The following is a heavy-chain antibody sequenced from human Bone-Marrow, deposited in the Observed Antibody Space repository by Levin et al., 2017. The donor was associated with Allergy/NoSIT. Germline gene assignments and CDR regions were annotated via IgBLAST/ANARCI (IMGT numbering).Heavy chain of an antibody. J-gene: IGHJ6*02. D-gene: IGHD3-16*01. CDR1: GLNFSNYD. Sequence: GGSLRLSCAASGLNFSNYDMNWVRQAPGKGLEWVSSISGGSSRIYYADSVKGRFTISRDNAKNSLYLQMNSLRVEDTAVYYCASWAMFYYDGSDFDYFYYGMDVWGQGTTVTVSS. CDR3: ASWAMFYYDGSDFDYFYYGMDV. CDR2: ISGGSSRI. V-gene: IGHV3-21*06.